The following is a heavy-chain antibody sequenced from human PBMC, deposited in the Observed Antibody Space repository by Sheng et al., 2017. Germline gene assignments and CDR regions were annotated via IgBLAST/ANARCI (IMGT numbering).Heavy chain of an antibody. Sequence: QVQLVQSGAEVKKPGSSVKVSCKASGGTFSSYTISWVRQAPGQGLEWMGRIIPILGIANYAQKFQGRVTITADKSTSTAYMELSSLRSEDTAVYYCARGLENYYDSSGYSPGNYWGQGTLVTVSS. V-gene: IGHV1-69*02. D-gene: IGHD3-22*01. J-gene: IGHJ4*02. CDR2: IIPILGIA. CDR1: GGTFSSYT. CDR3: ARGLENYYDSSGYSPGNY.